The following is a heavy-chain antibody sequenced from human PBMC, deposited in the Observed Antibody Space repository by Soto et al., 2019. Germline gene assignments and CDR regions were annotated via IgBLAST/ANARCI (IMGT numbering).Heavy chain of an antibody. Sequence: SETLSLTCTVSGGSISSYYWSWIRQPPGKGLEWIGYIYYSGSTNYNPSLKSRVTISVDTSKNQFSLKLSSVTAADTAVYYCARSSGYDEDYFDYWGQGTLVTVSS. CDR2: IYYSGST. V-gene: IGHV4-59*01. D-gene: IGHD5-12*01. J-gene: IGHJ4*02. CDR3: ARSSGYDEDYFDY. CDR1: GGSISSYY.